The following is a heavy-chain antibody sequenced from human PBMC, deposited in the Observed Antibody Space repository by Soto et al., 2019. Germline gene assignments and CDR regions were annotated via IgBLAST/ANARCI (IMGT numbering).Heavy chain of an antibody. V-gene: IGHV4-31*03. CDR2: IYYSGST. CDR1: GGSISSGGYY. Sequence: QVQLQESGPGLVKPSQTLSLTCTVSGGSISSGGYYWSWIRQHPGKGLEWIGYIYYSGSTYYNPSLKSRVTISVDTSKNQFSLTLSSVTAADTAVYYCARDPRSGYDSSGYYYTGAFDIWGQGTMVTVSS. D-gene: IGHD3-22*01. J-gene: IGHJ3*02. CDR3: ARDPRSGYDSSGYYYTGAFDI.